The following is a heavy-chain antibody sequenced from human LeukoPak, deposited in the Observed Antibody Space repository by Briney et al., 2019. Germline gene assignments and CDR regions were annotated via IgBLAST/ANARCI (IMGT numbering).Heavy chain of an antibody. CDR2: ISSSSSYI. CDR1: GFTFSSYS. V-gene: IGHV3-21*01. J-gene: IGHJ4*02. D-gene: IGHD6-19*01. Sequence: SGGSLRLSCAASGFTFSSYSMNWVRQAPGKGLEWVSSISSSSSYIYYADSVKGRFTISRDNAKNSLYLQMHSLRAEDTAVYYCARDRTGIAVLWGQGTLVTVSS. CDR3: ARDRTGIAVL.